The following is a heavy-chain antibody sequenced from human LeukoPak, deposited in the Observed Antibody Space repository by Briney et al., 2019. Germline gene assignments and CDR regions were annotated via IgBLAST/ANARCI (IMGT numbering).Heavy chain of an antibody. V-gene: IGHV3-23*01. CDR3: PRGSRNFHWLLPS. CDR2: ISGSGGNT. D-gene: IGHD3-9*01. Sequence: GGSLRLSCAASGFTFSSYAMSWVRPDPGKGLGWVSGISGSGGNTFYADSVKGRFTLSRDNSKNTLYLQITGLRAEDTAVYYCPRGSRNFHWLLPSWGQGTLVTVSS. J-gene: IGHJ4*02. CDR1: GFTFSSYA.